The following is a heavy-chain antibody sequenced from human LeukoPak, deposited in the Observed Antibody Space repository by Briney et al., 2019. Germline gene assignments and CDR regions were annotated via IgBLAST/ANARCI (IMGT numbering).Heavy chain of an antibody. V-gene: IGHV4-34*01. D-gene: IGHD2-2*01. CDR2: INHSGST. CDR3: ARPPYCSSTSCYRAFHI. CDR1: GESFSGYH. Sequence: SETLSLTCAVYGESFSGYHWTWIRQSPGKGLEWIGEINHSGSTSYNPSLKSRVTISVDTSKNQFSLRLSSVTAADTAVYYCARPPYCSSTSCYRAFHIWGQGTLVTVSS. J-gene: IGHJ3*02.